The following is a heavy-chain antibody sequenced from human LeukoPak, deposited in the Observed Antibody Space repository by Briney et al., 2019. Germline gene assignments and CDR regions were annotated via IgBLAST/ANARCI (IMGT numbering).Heavy chain of an antibody. CDR1: GFTFSSYG. V-gene: IGHV3-30*02. CDR3: AKVNGAYHSSGPSGDSDY. J-gene: IGHJ4*02. Sequence: GGSLRLSCAASGFTFSSYGMHWVRQAPGKGLEWVAFIRYDGSNKYSADSVKGRFTISRDNSKNTLFLQMNSLRAEDTAVYYCAKVNGAYHSSGPSGDSDYWGQGTLVTVSS. CDR2: IRYDGSNK. D-gene: IGHD3-22*01.